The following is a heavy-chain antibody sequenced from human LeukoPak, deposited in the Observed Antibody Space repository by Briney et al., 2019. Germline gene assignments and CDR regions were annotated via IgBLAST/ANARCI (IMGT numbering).Heavy chain of an antibody. CDR2: VNHSGST. CDR1: GGSFSGHY. Sequence: PSETLSLTCAVYGGSFSGHYWTWIRQPPGKGLEWIGEVNHSGSTTYNPSLNNRVTISVDTSKNQFSLKLTSVTAADTAVYYCARPRYGSGSLDSCGQGTLVTVSS. CDR3: ARPRYGSGSLDS. V-gene: IGHV4-34*01. J-gene: IGHJ4*02. D-gene: IGHD3-10*01.